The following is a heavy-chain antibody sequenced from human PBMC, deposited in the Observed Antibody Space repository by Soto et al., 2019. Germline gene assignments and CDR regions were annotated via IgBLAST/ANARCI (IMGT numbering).Heavy chain of an antibody. D-gene: IGHD3-10*01. J-gene: IGHJ6*02. CDR1: GLKFSRYA. CDR3: AKDRGTMVRGVMRYYYYGMDV. Sequence: GSLRLSCEASGLKFSRYAMSWVRQEKGKGLEWVSAISGSGGSTYYADSVKGRFTISRDNSKNTLYLQMNSLRAEDTAVYYCAKDRGTMVRGVMRYYYYGMDVWGQGTTVTVSS. CDR2: ISGSGGST. V-gene: IGHV3-23*01.